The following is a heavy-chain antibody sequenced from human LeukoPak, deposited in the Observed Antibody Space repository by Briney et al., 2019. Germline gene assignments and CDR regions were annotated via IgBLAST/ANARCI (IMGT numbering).Heavy chain of an antibody. CDR1: GGSVSSGSYY. Sequence: SETLSLTCTVSGGSVSSGSYYWSWIRQPPGKGLEWIGYIYYSGSTNYNPSLKSRVTISVDTSKNQFSLKLSSVTAADTAVYYCARQRLYFDWLLLDYWGQGTLVTVSS. V-gene: IGHV4-61*01. D-gene: IGHD3-9*01. J-gene: IGHJ4*02. CDR2: IYYSGST. CDR3: ARQRLYFDWLLLDY.